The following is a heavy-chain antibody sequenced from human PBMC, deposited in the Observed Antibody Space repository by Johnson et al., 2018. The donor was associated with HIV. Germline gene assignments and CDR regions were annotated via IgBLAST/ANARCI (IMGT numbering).Heavy chain of an antibody. J-gene: IGHJ3*02. CDR3: STTDRGSNRDAFDI. D-gene: IGHD3-16*01. V-gene: IGHV3-30*03. Sequence: QVQLVESGGGVVQPGRSLRLSCAASGFTFSSYDIHWVRQAPGKGLEWVAVISYDGSNKYYADSVKGRFTISRDNYKNTLYLQMNSLRTEDTAVYYCSTTDRGSNRDAFDIWGQGTMVTVSS. CDR2: ISYDGSNK. CDR1: GFTFSSYD.